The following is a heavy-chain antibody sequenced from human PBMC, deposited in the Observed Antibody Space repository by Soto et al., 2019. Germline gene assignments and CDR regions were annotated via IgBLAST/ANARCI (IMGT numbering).Heavy chain of an antibody. CDR3: ARGIVGTGIIGYYYGMDV. Sequence: QVQLVQSGAEVKKPGSSVKVSCKASGGTFSSYAISWVRQAPGQGLEGMGGIIPIFGTANYAQKYQGRVTITADESTSTAYMELSSLRSEDTAVYYCARGIVGTGIIGYYYGMDVWGQGTTVTVSS. J-gene: IGHJ6*02. CDR1: GGTFSSYA. V-gene: IGHV1-69*01. D-gene: IGHD1-7*01. CDR2: IIPIFGTA.